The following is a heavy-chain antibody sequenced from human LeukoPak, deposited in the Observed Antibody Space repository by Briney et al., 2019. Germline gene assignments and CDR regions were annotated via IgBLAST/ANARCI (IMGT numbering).Heavy chain of an antibody. V-gene: IGHV4-39*01. D-gene: IGHD5-12*01. J-gene: IGHJ4*02. CDR1: LGSLCSSNYC. Sequence: SETLCLTRTVSLGSLCSSNYCWGWVRQPPGNGLGWIGSIYCSGSTYYNPSLKSRVTISVDTSKNPFSLKLSSVTAADTAVYYCARRRIVATIDYWGQGTLVTVSS. CDR3: ARRRIVATIDY. CDR2: IYCSGST.